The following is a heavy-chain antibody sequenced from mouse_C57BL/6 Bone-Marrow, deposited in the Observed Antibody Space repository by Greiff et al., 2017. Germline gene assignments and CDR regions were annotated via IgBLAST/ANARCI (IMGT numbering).Heavy chain of an antibody. CDR3: ARGGQLRLRKAMDY. CDR2: IDPSDSYT. Sequence: QVQLQQPGAELVMPGASVKLSCKASGYTYTSYWMHWVKQRPGQGLEWIGEIDPSDSYTNYNQKFKGKSTLTVDKSSSTAYMQLSSLTSEDSAVYYGARGGQLRLRKAMDYWGQGTSVTVSS. J-gene: IGHJ4*01. D-gene: IGHD3-2*02. CDR1: GYTYTSYW. V-gene: IGHV1-69*01.